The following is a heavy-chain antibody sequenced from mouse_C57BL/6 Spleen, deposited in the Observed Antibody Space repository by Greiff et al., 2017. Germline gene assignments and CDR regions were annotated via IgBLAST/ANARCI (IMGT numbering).Heavy chain of an antibody. Sequence: VQLQQPGAELVKPGASVKLSCKASGYTFTSYWMQWVKQRPGQGLEWIGEIDPSDSYTNYNQKFKGKATLAVDTSSSTAYMQLSSLTSADSAVYYCARWGTVVPFDYWGQGTTLTVSS. CDR1: GYTFTSYW. D-gene: IGHD1-1*01. CDR3: ARWGTVVPFDY. CDR2: IDPSDSYT. J-gene: IGHJ2*01. V-gene: IGHV1-50*01.